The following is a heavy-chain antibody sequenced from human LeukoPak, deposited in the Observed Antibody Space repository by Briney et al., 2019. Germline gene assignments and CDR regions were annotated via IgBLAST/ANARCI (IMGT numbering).Heavy chain of an antibody. V-gene: IGHV3-30*07. CDR2: ITPDGGGS. Sequence: GRSLRLSCAASGFTFTAYSMHWVRQAPGKGLEWVAVITPDGGGSYYAESAKGRFTISRDNSGNTVYLQMNSLRADDTAVYYCARDNSWNYDYWGQRTLVTVSS. CDR1: GFTFTAYS. CDR3: ARDNSWNYDY. J-gene: IGHJ4*02. D-gene: IGHD1-7*01.